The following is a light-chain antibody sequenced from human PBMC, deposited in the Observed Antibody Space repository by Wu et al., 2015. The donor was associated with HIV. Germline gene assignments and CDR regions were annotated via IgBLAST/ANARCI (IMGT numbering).Light chain of an antibody. J-gene: IGKJ4*01. CDR2: AAS. Sequence: EIVLTQSPGTLSLSPGERATLSCRASQSVSSDSLAWYQQKPGQPPTLLIYAASSRATGIPDRFSGSGSGTDFTLTINRLEPEDFAVYYCQQSTNWPPELTFGGGTRVEIK. CDR3: QQSTNWPPELT. V-gene: IGKV3D-20*02. CDR1: QSVSSDS.